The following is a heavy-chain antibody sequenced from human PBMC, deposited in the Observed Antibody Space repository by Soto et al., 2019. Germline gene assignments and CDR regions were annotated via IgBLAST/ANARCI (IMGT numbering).Heavy chain of an antibody. D-gene: IGHD6-6*01. CDR1: GGTFSSYA. J-gene: IGHJ6*02. CDR2: IIPIFGTA. Sequence: GASVKVSCKASGGTFSSYAISWVRQAPGQGLEWMGGIIPIFGTANYAQKFQGRVTITADESTSIAYMELSSLRSEDTAVYYCARQGAARPGYYYGMDVWGQGTTVTVSS. CDR3: ARQGAARPGYYYGMDV. V-gene: IGHV1-69*13.